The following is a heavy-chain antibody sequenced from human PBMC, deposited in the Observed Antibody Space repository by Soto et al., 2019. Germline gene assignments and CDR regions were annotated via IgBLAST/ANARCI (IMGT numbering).Heavy chain of an antibody. CDR1: GFTFSSYG. CDR2: ISYDGSNK. D-gene: IGHD3-9*01. Sequence: PGGSLRLSCAASGFTFSSYGMHWVRQAPGKGLEWVAVISYDGSNKYYADTVKGRFTISRDNSKKTLYLQMNSLRAEDTAVYYCAKDLLLRYFDPAGYFDYWGQGTLVTVPA. CDR3: AKDLLLRYFDPAGYFDY. J-gene: IGHJ4*02. V-gene: IGHV3-30*18.